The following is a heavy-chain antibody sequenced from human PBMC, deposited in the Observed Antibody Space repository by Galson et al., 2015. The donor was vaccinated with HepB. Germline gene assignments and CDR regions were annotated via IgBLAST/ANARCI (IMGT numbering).Heavy chain of an antibody. CDR3: VSRYDAYLY. J-gene: IGHJ4*02. D-gene: IGHD3-3*01. V-gene: IGHV3-23*01. CDR1: GFTFSSSV. Sequence: SLRLSCAGSGFTFSSSVMTWVRQAPGKGLEWVSGISESGGSRYYADSVRGRFTISRDNSKNTLYLQMNSLGADDTAIYYCVSRYDAYLYWGQGTLVTVSS. CDR2: ISESGGSR.